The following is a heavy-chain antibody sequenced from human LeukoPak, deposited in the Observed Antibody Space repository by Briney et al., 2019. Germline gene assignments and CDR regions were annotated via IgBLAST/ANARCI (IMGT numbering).Heavy chain of an antibody. V-gene: IGHV4-34*01. CDR2: INHSGST. J-gene: IGHJ5*02. CDR3: ARDRGIVATITVFDP. D-gene: IGHD5-12*01. Sequence: SETLSLTCAVYGGSFSGYYLSWIRQPPGKGLEWIGEINHSGSTNYNPSLKSRVTISVDTSKNQFSLKLSSVTAADTAVYYCARDRGIVATITVFDPWGQGTLVTVSS. CDR1: GGSFSGYY.